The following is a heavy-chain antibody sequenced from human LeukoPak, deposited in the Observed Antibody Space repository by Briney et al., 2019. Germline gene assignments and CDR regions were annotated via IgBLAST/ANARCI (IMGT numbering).Heavy chain of an antibody. J-gene: IGHJ5*02. CDR3: ARGRRKIRSCWFDP. CDR2: INHSGST. CDR1: GGSFSGYY. Sequence: PSETLSLTCAVYGGSFSGYYWSWIRQPPGKGLEWIGEINHSGSTNYNPSLKSRVTISVDTSKNQFSLKLSSVTAADTAVYYCARGRRKIRSCWFDPWGQGTLVTVSS. D-gene: IGHD3-10*01. V-gene: IGHV4-34*01.